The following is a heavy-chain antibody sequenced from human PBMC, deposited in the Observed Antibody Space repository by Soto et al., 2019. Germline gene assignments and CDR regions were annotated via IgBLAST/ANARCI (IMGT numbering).Heavy chain of an antibody. J-gene: IGHJ4*02. CDR2: ISTHTGNT. CDR3: VRDVSVSSGSFGGY. D-gene: IGHD3-10*01. V-gene: IGHV1-18*01. Sequence: QVQLVQSGAEVKKPGASVRVSCKASGYTFDSYGLNWVRQAPGQGLEWMGWISTHTGNTDYPQRFQGRVTMTTDKSTSTAFLDLRSLTSVDTAVYYCVRDVSVSSGSFGGYWGQGTLVSVSS. CDR1: GYTFDSYG.